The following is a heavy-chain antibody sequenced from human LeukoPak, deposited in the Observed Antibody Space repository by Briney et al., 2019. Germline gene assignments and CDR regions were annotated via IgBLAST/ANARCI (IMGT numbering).Heavy chain of an antibody. V-gene: IGHV3-49*04. D-gene: IGHD3-3*01. CDR1: GFTFGDYA. CDR2: IRSKAYGGTT. CDR3: TRGYDFWSF. Sequence: GGSLRLSCTASGFTFGDYAMSWVRQAPGKGLEWVGFIRSKAYGGTTEYAASVKGRFTVSRDDSKSIAYLQMNGLKTEDTAVYYCTRGYDFWSFWGQGTLVTVSS. J-gene: IGHJ4*02.